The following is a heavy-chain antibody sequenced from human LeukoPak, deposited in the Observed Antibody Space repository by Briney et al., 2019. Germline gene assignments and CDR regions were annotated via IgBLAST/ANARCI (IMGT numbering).Heavy chain of an antibody. V-gene: IGHV3-21*04. J-gene: IGHJ4*02. CDR3: ARIAAAGLRMSGIDY. CDR2: ISSSSSYI. Sequence: GSLRLSCAASGFTFSSYNMKWVRQAPGKGLEWVSCISSSSSYIYYADSVKGRFTISRGNSKNTLYLQMNSLRAEDTAVYYCARIAAAGLRMSGIDYWGQGALVTVSS. CDR1: GFTFSSYN. D-gene: IGHD6-13*01.